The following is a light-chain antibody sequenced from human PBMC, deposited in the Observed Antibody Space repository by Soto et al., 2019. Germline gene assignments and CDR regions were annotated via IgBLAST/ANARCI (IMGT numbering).Light chain of an antibody. CDR1: SSDVGGYNL. Sequence: QSVLTQPASVSGSPGQSITISCTGTSSDVGGYNLVSWYQQHPGKAPKLMIYEGSKRPSGVSNRFSGSKSGNTASLTISGLQAEDEADYYCCSYAGSSASWVFGGGTKVTVL. CDR2: EGS. V-gene: IGLV2-23*01. J-gene: IGLJ3*02. CDR3: CSYAGSSASWV.